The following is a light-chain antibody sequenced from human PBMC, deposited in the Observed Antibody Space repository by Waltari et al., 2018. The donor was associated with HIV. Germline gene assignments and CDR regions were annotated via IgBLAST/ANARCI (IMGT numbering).Light chain of an antibody. CDR3: SSYTSSSTLVV. Sequence: QSALTQPASVSGSPGQSITITCTCTSSDVGGYNHVSSYKQHPGKAPELMIYDVSNRPSGVSNRFSGSRSGNTASLTISGLQAEDEADYYCSSYTSSSTLVVFGGGTKLTVL. CDR1: SSDVGGYNH. V-gene: IGLV2-14*03. J-gene: IGLJ2*01. CDR2: DVS.